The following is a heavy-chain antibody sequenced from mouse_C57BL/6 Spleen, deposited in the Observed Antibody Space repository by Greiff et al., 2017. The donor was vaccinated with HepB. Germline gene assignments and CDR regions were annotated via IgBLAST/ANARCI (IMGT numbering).Heavy chain of an antibody. CDR3: ARDEDYGNAFDY. D-gene: IGHD2-1*01. J-gene: IGHJ2*01. Sequence: EVQLVESGPGLVKPSQSLSLTCSVTGYSITSGYYWNWIRQFPGNKLEWMGYISYDGSNNYNPSFKNRISITRDTTKNQFFLKLNAVTTEDTATYYCARDEDYGNAFDYWGQGTTLTVSS. CDR1: GYSITSGYY. CDR2: ISYDGSN. V-gene: IGHV3-6*01.